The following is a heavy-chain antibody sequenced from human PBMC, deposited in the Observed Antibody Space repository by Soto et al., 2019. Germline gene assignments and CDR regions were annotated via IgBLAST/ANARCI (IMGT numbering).Heavy chain of an antibody. CDR1: GFTFSSYG. J-gene: IGHJ6*02. V-gene: IGHV3-30*18. CDR3: AKVRVKDYYYYAMDV. Sequence: GGSLRLSCAAPGFTFSSYGMHWVRQAPGKGLEWVAVISSDGTSRFYADSVKGRFTISRDNSKNTLYLQMNSLRAEDTAMYYCAKVRVKDYYYYAMDVWGQGTTVTVSS. D-gene: IGHD4-4*01. CDR2: ISSDGTSR.